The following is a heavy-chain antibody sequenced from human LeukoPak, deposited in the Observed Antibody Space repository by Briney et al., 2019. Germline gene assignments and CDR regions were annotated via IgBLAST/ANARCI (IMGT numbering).Heavy chain of an antibody. J-gene: IGHJ6*03. V-gene: IGHV3-7*01. D-gene: IGHD3-16*01. Sequence: GGSLRLPCAASGFTFSSYWMSWVRQAPGKGLEWVANIKQDGSEKYYVDSVKGRFTISRDNAKNSLYLQMNSLRAEDTAVYYCARETYDYVWGSHMDVWGKGTTVTVSS. CDR3: ARETYDYVWGSHMDV. CDR1: GFTFSSYW. CDR2: IKQDGSEK.